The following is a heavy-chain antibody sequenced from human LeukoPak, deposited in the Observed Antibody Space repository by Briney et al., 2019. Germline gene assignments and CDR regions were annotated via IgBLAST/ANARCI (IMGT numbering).Heavy chain of an antibody. V-gene: IGHV1-18*01. CDR2: ISAYNGNT. CDR1: GYTFTSYG. Sequence: GASVKVSCKASGYTFTSYGISWVRQAPGQGLEWMGWISAYNGNTSYAQKFQGRVTMTRDTSTSTVYMELSGLRSEDTAVYYCARARHIVVVTASLDYYYGMDVWGQGTTVTVSS. D-gene: IGHD2-21*02. CDR3: ARARHIVVVTASLDYYYGMDV. J-gene: IGHJ6*02.